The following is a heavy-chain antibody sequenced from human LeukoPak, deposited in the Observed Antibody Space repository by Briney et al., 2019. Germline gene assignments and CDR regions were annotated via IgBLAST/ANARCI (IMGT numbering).Heavy chain of an antibody. V-gene: IGHV4-34*01. D-gene: IGHD2-21*02. CDR2: INHSGST. CDR3: ARGPLAYCGGDCYSYYFDY. CDR1: GGSFSGYY. J-gene: IGHJ4*02. Sequence: SETLSLTCAVYGGSFSGYYWSWIRQPPGKGLEWIGEINHSGSTNYNPSLKSRVTISVDTSKNQLSLKLSSVTAADTAVYYCARGPLAYCGGDCYSYYFDYWGQGTLVTVSS.